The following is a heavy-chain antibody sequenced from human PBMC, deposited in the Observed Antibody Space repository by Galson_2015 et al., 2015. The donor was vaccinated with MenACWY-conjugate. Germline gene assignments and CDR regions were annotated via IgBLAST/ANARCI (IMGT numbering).Heavy chain of an antibody. V-gene: IGHV2-70*04. CDR2: IGWDDDK. D-gene: IGHD5-18*01. CDR3: ARDVDTAMGYYFDY. Sequence: PALVKPTQTLTLTCTFSGFSLSTSGVRVSWIRQPPGKALEWLARIGWDDDKFYSTSLKTRLTISKDTSKNPVVLTMTNMDPVDTATYYCARDVDTAMGYYFDYWGQGTLVTVSS. J-gene: IGHJ4*02. CDR1: GFSLSTSGVR.